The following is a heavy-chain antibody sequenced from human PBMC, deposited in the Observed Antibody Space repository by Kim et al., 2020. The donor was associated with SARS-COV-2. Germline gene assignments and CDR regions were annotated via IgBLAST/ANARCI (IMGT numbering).Heavy chain of an antibody. V-gene: IGHV3-23*01. Sequence: GGSLRLSCAASGFTFSSYAMSWVRQAPGKGLEWVSAISGSGGSTYYADSVKGRFTISRDNSKNTLYLQMNSLRAEDTAVYYCAKDSRLQGKLWYFDLWGRGTLVTVSS. CDR1: GFTFSSYA. CDR2: ISGSGGST. J-gene: IGHJ2*01. CDR3: AKDSRLQGKLWYFDL. D-gene: IGHD4-4*01.